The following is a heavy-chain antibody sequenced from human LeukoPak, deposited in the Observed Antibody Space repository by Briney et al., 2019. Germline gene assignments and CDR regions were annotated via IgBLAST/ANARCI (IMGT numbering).Heavy chain of an antibody. V-gene: IGHV4-34*01. J-gene: IGHJ4*02. D-gene: IGHD3-3*01. CDR2: INHNGST. CDR3: ARVGITIFGVVKNLDY. Sequence: PSETLSLTCAVYGGSFSGYYWSWIRQPPGKGLEWIGEINHNGSTNYNPSLKSRVTISVDTSKNQFSLKLSSVTAADTAVYYCARVGITIFGVVKNLDYWGQGTLVTVSS. CDR1: GGSFSGYY.